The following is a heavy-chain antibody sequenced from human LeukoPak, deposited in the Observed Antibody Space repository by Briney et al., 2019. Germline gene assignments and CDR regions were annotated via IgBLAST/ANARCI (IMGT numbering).Heavy chain of an antibody. J-gene: IGHJ4*02. CDR2: MNANSGDT. D-gene: IGHD6-19*01. CDR3: ARSSGWLFDY. Sequence: ASVTVSFKASVYTFTGYYMHWVRQAPGQGVEWMGWMNANSGDTKYAQKFQGRVTTTGDMSIGTAYLELSRLRSDDAAVYYCARSSGWLFDYWGQGTLVTVSS. CDR1: VYTFTGYY. V-gene: IGHV1-2*02.